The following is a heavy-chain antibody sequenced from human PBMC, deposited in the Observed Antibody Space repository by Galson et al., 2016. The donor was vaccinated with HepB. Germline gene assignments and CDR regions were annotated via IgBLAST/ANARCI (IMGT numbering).Heavy chain of an antibody. J-gene: IGHJ4*01. V-gene: IGHV3-23*01. CDR1: GFTFSNYA. Sequence: SLRLSCAASGFTFSNYAMSWVRQAPGQGPEWVSAISGVSDRTYYAGSMKDRFIISRDDSSNMLFLQLNSPRAEDTAIYYCAKESPYSNVRQYYLENWGLGTLVTVSS. D-gene: IGHD4-11*01. CDR2: ISGVSDRT. CDR3: AKESPYSNVRQYYLEN.